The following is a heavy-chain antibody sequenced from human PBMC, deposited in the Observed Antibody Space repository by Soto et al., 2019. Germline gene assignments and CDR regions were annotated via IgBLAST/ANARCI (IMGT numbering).Heavy chain of an antibody. CDR3: ASKYSSSPDY. D-gene: IGHD6-6*01. CDR1: GFTFSSYS. J-gene: IGHJ4*02. V-gene: IGHV3-21*01. CDR2: ISSSSSYI. Sequence: EVQLVESGGGLVKPGGSLRLSCAASGFTFSSYSMNWVRQAPGKGLEWVSSISSSSSYIYYADSVKGRFTISRDNAKNTLYLQMNSLRAEDWAVYYCASKYSSSPDYWGQGTLVTVSS.